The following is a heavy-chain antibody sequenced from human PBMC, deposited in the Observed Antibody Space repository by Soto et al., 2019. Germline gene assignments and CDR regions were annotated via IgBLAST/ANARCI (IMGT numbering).Heavy chain of an antibody. CDR3: ARVERGITIFGVVIPPFDY. CDR1: GFTFSDYY. J-gene: IGHJ4*02. V-gene: IGHV3-11*01. Sequence: GGSLRLSCAASGFTFSDYYMSWIRQAPGKGLEWVSYISSSGSTIYYADSVKGRFTVSRDNAKNSLYLQMNSLRAEDTAVYYCARVERGITIFGVVIPPFDYWGQGTLVTVSS. CDR2: ISSSGSTI. D-gene: IGHD3-3*01.